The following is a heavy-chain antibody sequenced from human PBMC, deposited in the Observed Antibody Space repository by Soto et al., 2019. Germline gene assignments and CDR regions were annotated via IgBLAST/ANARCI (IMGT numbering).Heavy chain of an antibody. CDR2: IYWDDDK. D-gene: IGHD3-22*01. CDR1: GFSLSTSGVG. J-gene: IGHJ3*02. CDR3: AHNGGAYYDSSGYYYDNDAFDI. V-gene: IGHV2-5*02. Sequence: QITLKESGPTLVKPTQTLTLTCTFSGFSLSTSGVGVGWIRQPPGKALEWLALIYWDDDKRYSPSLKSRLTITKNTSKNQVVLTMTNMDPVDTAPYYCAHNGGAYYDSSGYYYDNDAFDIWGQGTMVTVSS.